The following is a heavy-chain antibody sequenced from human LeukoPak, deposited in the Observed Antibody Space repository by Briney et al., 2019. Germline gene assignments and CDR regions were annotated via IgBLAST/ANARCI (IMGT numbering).Heavy chain of an antibody. CDR1: GFTFSSYA. D-gene: IGHD1-26*01. CDR2: ISYDGSNK. CDR3: ASNRATVALYPAQFDY. Sequence: PGGSLRLSCAASGFTFSSYAMHWVRQAPGKGLEWVAVISYDGSNKYYADSVKGRFTISRDNSKNTLYLQMNSLRTEDTAVYYCASNRATVALYPAQFDYWGQGTLVTVSS. V-gene: IGHV3-30-3*01. J-gene: IGHJ4*02.